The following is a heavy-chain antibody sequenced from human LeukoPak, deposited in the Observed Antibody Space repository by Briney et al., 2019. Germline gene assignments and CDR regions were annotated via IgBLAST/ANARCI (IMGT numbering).Heavy chain of an antibody. D-gene: IGHD5-18*01. CDR1: GFTFSSYW. Sequence: GGSLRLSCAASGFTFSSYWMNWARQAPGKGLEWVANIKQDGSDRYYVDSVKGRFTISRDNAKNSLYLQMNSLRVEDTAVYYCARAGYSYADSWGQGTLVTVSS. CDR2: IKQDGSDR. CDR3: ARAGYSYADS. V-gene: IGHV3-7*01. J-gene: IGHJ4*02.